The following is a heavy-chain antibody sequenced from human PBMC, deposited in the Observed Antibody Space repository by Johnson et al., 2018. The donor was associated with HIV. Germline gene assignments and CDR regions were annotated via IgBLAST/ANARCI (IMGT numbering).Heavy chain of an antibody. Sequence: VQLVESGGGVVQPGRSLRLSCAASGFTFSSYGMHWVRQAPGKGLQWVSGISGSGGSTYYADSVKGRFTLSRDNSKNTLYLQMNSLRAEDTAVYYCARVLIVGAPWAFDIWGQGTMVTVSS. D-gene: IGHD1-26*01. V-gene: IGHV3-23*04. CDR1: GFTFSSYG. CDR2: ISGSGGST. CDR3: ARVLIVGAPWAFDI. J-gene: IGHJ3*02.